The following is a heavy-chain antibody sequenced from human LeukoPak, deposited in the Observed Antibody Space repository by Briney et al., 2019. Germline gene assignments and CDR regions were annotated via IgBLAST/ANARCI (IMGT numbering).Heavy chain of an antibody. Sequence: PGGSLRLSCAASGFIFSYYTMNWVRQAPGKGLEWVSSISTGSTYILYADSVKGRFTISRDNAKNSLYLQMNSLRAEDTAVYYCARDRDYYGSGSYGYWGQGTLVTVSS. V-gene: IGHV3-21*01. CDR1: GFIFSYYT. D-gene: IGHD3-10*01. J-gene: IGHJ4*02. CDR2: ISTGSTYI. CDR3: ARDRDYYGSGSYGY.